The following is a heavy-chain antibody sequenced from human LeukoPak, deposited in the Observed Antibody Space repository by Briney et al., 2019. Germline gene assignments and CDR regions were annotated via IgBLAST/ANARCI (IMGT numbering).Heavy chain of an antibody. CDR3: TRDFYNSGSSLLDY. CDR1: GYTFTSYG. J-gene: IGHJ4*02. CDR2: ISTGTGNP. D-gene: IGHD3-10*01. Sequence: ASVKVSCKASGYTFTSYGISWVRQAPGQRPEWMGWISTGTGNPTYAQGFTGRFVFSLDTSVSMAYLEITSLKAEDTAVYYCTRDFYNSGSSLLDYWGQGTLVTVSS. V-gene: IGHV7-4-1*04.